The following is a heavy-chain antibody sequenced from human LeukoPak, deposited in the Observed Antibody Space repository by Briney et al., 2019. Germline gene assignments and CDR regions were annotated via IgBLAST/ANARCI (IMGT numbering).Heavy chain of an antibody. CDR1: GYIFTGYY. V-gene: IGHV1-2*07. J-gene: IGHJ4*02. Sequence: ASVKVSCKASGYIFTGYYMHWVRQAPGQGLKWMGWINPNSGGTNYAHKFQGRVTMTRDTSISTAYMELSRLRSDDTAMYYCARDRPPQLVRPFDYWGQGTRVTVSS. CDR3: ARDRPPQLVRPFDY. CDR2: INPNSGGT. D-gene: IGHD6-13*01.